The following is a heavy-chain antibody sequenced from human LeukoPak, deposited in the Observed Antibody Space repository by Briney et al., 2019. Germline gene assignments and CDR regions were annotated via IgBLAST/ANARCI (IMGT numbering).Heavy chain of an antibody. J-gene: IGHJ5*01. Sequence: GASVKVSCKASGYTFTGYYMHWVRQAPGQGLEWMGWINPNSGGTNYAQKFQGRVTMTRDTSISTAYMELSRLRSDDTAVYYCARQSSRLYYDFWSGYYYWFDSWGQGTMVTVSS. D-gene: IGHD3-3*01. CDR3: ARQSSRLYYDFWSGYYYWFDS. CDR1: GYTFTGYY. CDR2: INPNSGGT. V-gene: IGHV1-2*02.